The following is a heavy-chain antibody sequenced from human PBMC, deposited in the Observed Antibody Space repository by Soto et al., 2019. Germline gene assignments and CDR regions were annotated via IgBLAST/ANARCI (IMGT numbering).Heavy chain of an antibody. CDR1: GFTFSSYA. CDR2: ISGSGGST. Sequence: LRLSCAASGFTFSSYAMSWVRQAPGKGLEWVSAISGSGGSTYYADSVKGRFTISRDNSKNTLYLQMDSLRAEDTAVYYCAKEKMIVVVGSWFDPWGQGTMVTVSS. V-gene: IGHV3-23*01. J-gene: IGHJ5*02. D-gene: IGHD3-22*01. CDR3: AKEKMIVVVGSWFDP.